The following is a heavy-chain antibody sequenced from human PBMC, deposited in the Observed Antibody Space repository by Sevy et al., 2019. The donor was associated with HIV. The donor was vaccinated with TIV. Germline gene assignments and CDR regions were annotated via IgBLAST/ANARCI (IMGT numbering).Heavy chain of an antibody. Sequence: GGSLRLSCAASGFTFSSYSMNRVRQAPGKGLEWVSSISSSSSYIYYADSVKGRFTISRDNAKNSLYLKMNSLRAEDTAVYYCARDGAVVAARRVAFDIWGQGTMVTVSS. V-gene: IGHV3-21*01. J-gene: IGHJ3*02. CDR3: ARDGAVVAARRVAFDI. D-gene: IGHD2-15*01. CDR2: ISSSSSYI. CDR1: GFTFSSYS.